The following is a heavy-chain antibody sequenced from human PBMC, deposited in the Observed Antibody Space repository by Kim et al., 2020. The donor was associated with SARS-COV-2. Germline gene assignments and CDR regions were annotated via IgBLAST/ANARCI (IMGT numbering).Heavy chain of an antibody. CDR3: ARGARNNFDY. Sequence: GGSLRLSCAASGFTFSSYGMHWVRQAPGKGLEWVALIWFDGSATHYAASVKGRFTISRDKSNNTLYLEMNSLRAEDTALYYCARGARNNFDYRCQDTPLT. CDR1: GFTFSSYG. V-gene: IGHV3-33*01. CDR2: IWFDGSAT. J-gene: IGHJ4*02. D-gene: IGHD6-6*01.